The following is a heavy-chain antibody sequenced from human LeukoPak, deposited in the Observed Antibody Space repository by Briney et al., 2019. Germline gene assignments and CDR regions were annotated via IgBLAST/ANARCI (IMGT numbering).Heavy chain of an antibody. V-gene: IGHV4-59*01. CDR3: ASSQITMVRGIIMLDAFDV. CDR2: ISYSASP. CDR1: GGSISSYF. D-gene: IGHD3-10*01. J-gene: IGHJ3*01. Sequence: SETLSLTCTVSGGSISSYFWNWIRQPPGKELEWVGYISYSASPTYNPSLKSRITISQDTSKKQFSLRLSSVTAADTAVYYCASSQITMVRGIIMLDAFDVWGQGTMVTVSS.